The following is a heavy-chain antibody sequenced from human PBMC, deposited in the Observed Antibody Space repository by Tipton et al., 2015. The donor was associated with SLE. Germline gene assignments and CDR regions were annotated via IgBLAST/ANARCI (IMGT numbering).Heavy chain of an antibody. V-gene: IGHV4-39*07. CDR2: VYYSGNT. CDR1: GGSITTGPYY. D-gene: IGHD2-2*01. J-gene: IGHJ5*02. CDR3: ARYCGSATCLGFWFS. Sequence: TLSLTCTVSGGSITTGPYYWGWIRQPPGKGLEWIGSVYYSGNTYYNPSLKSRFTMSVDTSKNQFSLRLNSVTAADTAVYYCARYCGSATCLGFWFSWGQGTLVTVSS.